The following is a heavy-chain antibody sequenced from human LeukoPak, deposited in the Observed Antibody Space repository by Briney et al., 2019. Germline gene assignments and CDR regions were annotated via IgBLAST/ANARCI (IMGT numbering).Heavy chain of an antibody. D-gene: IGHD4-17*01. V-gene: IGHV3-23*01. Sequence: GGSLRLSCAASGLTFSTYAMSWVPQAPGKGLEWVSHINGMGGSTNYTDSVKGRFTISRDKTKNTLCLHMTTLRAENTAVYYSFNDYGVDQDAFDIWGQGTMVSVSS. CDR2: INGMGGST. CDR3: FNDYGVDQDAFDI. J-gene: IGHJ3*02. CDR1: GLTFSTYA.